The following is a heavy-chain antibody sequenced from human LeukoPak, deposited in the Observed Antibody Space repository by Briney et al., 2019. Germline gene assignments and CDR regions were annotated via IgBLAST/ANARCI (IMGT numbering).Heavy chain of an antibody. CDR2: IKKDVNYK. CDR1: GFTFSNYW. CDR3: XXXPPYGXXXXYFDY. J-gene: IGHJ4*02. Sequence: PGGSLRLSCAASGFTFSNYWMTWVRQAPGKGLEWVASIKKDVNYKYYVDSVKGRFTISRDNTKNSLDLQMSSLRVEDTAVYFCXXXPPYGXXXXYFDYWGQGTLVTVSS. V-gene: IGHV3-7*01. D-gene: IGHD4/OR15-4a*01.